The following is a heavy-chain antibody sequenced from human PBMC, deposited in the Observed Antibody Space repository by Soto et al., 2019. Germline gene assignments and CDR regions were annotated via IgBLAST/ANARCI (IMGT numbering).Heavy chain of an antibody. D-gene: IGHD6-13*01. J-gene: IGHJ1*01. CDR2: INHSGST. CDR3: ARHSSSWYRYFPQ. V-gene: IGHV4-34*01. CDR1: GGSFSGYY. Sequence: SETLSLTCAVYGGSFSGYYWSWIRQPPGKGLEWIGEINHSGSTNYNPSLKSRVTISVDTSKNQFSLKLSSVTAADTAVYYCARHSSSWYRYFPQWGQGTLVTVSS.